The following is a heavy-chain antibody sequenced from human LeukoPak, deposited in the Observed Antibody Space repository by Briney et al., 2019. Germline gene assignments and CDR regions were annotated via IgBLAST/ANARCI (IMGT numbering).Heavy chain of an antibody. CDR3: AREGSLYGYHSFDS. CDR1: GFTFDKAW. J-gene: IGHJ4*02. Sequence: GGSLRLSCAASGFTFDKAWMTWVRQAPGKGLEWVGRIKPTKTDGGAPYYSAPVKGRFTISRDDSTDRLYLHMNSLKTEDTAVYFCAREGSLYGYHSFDSWGQGTLATVSS. CDR2: IKPTKTDGGAP. V-gene: IGHV3-15*01. D-gene: IGHD5-18*01.